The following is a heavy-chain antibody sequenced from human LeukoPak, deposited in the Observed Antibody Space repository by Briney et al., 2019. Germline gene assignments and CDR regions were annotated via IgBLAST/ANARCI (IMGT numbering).Heavy chain of an antibody. CDR3: ARGPSGYHNT. V-gene: IGHV3-30*03. D-gene: IGHD5-12*01. Sequence: PGRSLRLSCAASGFTFSSYGMHWVRQAPGKGLEWVAVISYDGSNKYYADSVKGRFTISRDNSKNTLYLQMSSLRAEDTAVYYCARGPSGYHNTGGQGTLVTVSS. CDR2: ISYDGSNK. CDR1: GFTFSSYG. J-gene: IGHJ4*02.